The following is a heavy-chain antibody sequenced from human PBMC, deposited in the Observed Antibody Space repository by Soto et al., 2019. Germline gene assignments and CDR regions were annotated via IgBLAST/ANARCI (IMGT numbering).Heavy chain of an antibody. CDR1: GFTFPSYG. D-gene: IGHD3-10*01. V-gene: IGHV3-33*01. CDR2: IWYDGSNK. Sequence: QVQLVESGGGVVQPGRSLRLSCAASGFTFPSYGMHWVRQAPGKGLEWVAVIWYDGSNKYYADSVKGRFTISRDNSKNTLYLQMNRLRAGDTAVYFCARADYGSGNYYFGMGVLGQGTKVNVSS. CDR3: ARADYGSGNYYFGMGV. J-gene: IGHJ6*02.